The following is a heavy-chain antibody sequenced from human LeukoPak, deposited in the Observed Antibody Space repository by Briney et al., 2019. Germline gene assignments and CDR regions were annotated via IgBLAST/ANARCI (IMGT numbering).Heavy chain of an antibody. J-gene: IGHJ6*02. CDR1: GGTFSSYA. CDR2: IIPILGIA. Sequence: ASVKVSCKASGGTFSSYAISWVRQAPGQGLEWMGRIIPILGIANYAQKFQGRVTITADKSTGTAYMELSSLRSEDTAVYYCARVYCSGGSCYSFGYGMDVWGQGTTVTVSS. CDR3: ARVYCSGGSCYSFGYGMDV. V-gene: IGHV1-69*04. D-gene: IGHD2-15*01.